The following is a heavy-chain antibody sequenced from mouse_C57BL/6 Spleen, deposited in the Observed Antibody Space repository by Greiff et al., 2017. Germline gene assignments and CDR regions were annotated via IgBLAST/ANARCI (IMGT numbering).Heavy chain of an antibody. CDR2: IHPNSGST. D-gene: IGHD1-2*01. CDR1: GYTFTSYW. J-gene: IGHJ1*03. Sequence: QVQLQQPGAELVKPGASVKLSCKASGYTFTSYWMPWVKQRPGQGLEWIGMIHPNSGSTNYNEKFKSKATLTVDKSSSTAYMQLSSLTSEDSAVYYCARSLLLYFDVWGTGTTVTVSS. CDR3: ARSLLLYFDV. V-gene: IGHV1-64*01.